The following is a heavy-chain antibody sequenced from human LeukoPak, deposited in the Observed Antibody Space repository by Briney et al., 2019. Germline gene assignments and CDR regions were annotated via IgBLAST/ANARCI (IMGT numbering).Heavy chain of an antibody. CDR3: AKYYYDSSGYYDAAPLDS. D-gene: IGHD3-22*01. J-gene: IGHJ4*02. V-gene: IGHV3-23*01. Sequence: QAGGSLSLSCAASGFTFGTYAMSWVRQAPGKGLAWVSSISDNGYTTYYADSVRGRFTISRDNSKNTLYLQMIGLRAEDTAVYFCAKYYYDSSGYYDAAPLDSWGQGTLVTVFS. CDR1: GFTFGTYA. CDR2: ISDNGYTT.